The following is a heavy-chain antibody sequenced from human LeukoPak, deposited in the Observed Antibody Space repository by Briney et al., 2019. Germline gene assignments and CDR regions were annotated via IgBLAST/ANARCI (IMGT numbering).Heavy chain of an antibody. V-gene: IGHV3-74*01. D-gene: IGHD4-17*01. J-gene: IGHJ4*02. CDR3: ARESGSVTSEVDFDY. CDR2: INADGSST. Sequence: GGSLRLSCAASGFTFSSYWMHWVRQVPGKGLVWVSLINADGSSTTYADSVKGRFTISRDNAKNSLYLQMNSLRAEDTAVYYCARESGSVTSEVDFDYWGQGTLVTVSS. CDR1: GFTFSSYW.